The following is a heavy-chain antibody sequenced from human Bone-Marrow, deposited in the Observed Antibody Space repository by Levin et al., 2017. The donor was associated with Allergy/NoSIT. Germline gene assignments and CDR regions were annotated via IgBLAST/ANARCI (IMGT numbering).Heavy chain of an antibody. CDR2: ISHDGNSQ. J-gene: IGHJ4*02. V-gene: IGHV3-30-3*01. D-gene: IGHD1-14*01. CDR1: GFSFSYYG. CDR3: AREGRRYDRTLDY. Sequence: GESLKISCAASGFSFSYYGIHWVRQAPGKGLEWVAVISHDGNSQDYADSVKGRFTLSRDNSKSTVYLQLSSLRVEDTAVYSCAREGRRYDRTLDYWGQGTLVTVSS.